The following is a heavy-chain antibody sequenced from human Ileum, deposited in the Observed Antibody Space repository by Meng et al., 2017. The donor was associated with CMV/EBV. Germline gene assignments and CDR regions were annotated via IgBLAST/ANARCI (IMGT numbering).Heavy chain of an antibody. J-gene: IGHJ5*02. V-gene: IGHV4-4*02. D-gene: IGHD6-19*01. CDR1: SSSSTNW. CDR2: IYHSGST. Sequence: SSSSTNWWSWVRQPPGKGLEWIGEIYHSGSTNYNPSLKSRVTISIDKSKSQFSLKLSSVTAADTAVYYCARVRVVASTGWFGNWFDPWGQGTLVTVSS. CDR3: ARVRVVASTGWFGNWFDP.